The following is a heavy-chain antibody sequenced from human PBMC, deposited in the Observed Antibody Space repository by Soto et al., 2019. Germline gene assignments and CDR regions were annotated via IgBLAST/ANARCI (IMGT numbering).Heavy chain of an antibody. J-gene: IGHJ1*01. Sequence: EVQLLGSGGGLVQPGGSLRLSCAASGFTFSGYAISWVRQAPGKGLEWVSGISGSAASTNYADSVKGRFTISRDNSKSTLYLQMNSLRAEDTAVYYCAKDVHYDILTGIEYFHHWAQGTLVTVSS. CDR2: ISGSAAST. CDR1: GFTFSGYA. D-gene: IGHD3-9*01. CDR3: AKDVHYDILTGIEYFHH. V-gene: IGHV3-23*01.